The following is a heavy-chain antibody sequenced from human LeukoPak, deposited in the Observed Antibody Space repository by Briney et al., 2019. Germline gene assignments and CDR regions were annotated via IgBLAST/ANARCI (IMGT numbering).Heavy chain of an antibody. CDR3: ARGESAGGTLGLDS. V-gene: IGHV6-1*01. CDR1: GDSVSRNSAA. D-gene: IGHD1-1*01. CDR2: TYYRSRWYS. Sequence: SQTLSLTCAISGDSVSRNSAAWNWIRQSPSRGLEWLGRTYYRSRWYSDYALSVKSRITINPETSKNQFSLQLSSVTPEDTAVYYCARGESAGGTLGLDSWGQGTLVTVSS. J-gene: IGHJ4*02.